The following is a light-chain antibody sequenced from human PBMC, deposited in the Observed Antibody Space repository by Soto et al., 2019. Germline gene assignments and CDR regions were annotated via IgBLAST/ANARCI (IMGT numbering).Light chain of an antibody. CDR2: DAS. V-gene: IGKV3-11*01. Sequence: EIVLTQSPATLSSSPGERATLSYRASQSVSSYLAWYQQKPGQAPRLLIYDASDRATGIPARFSGSGSGTDFTLTISSLEPEDFAVYYCQQRSNWPRTFGQGTKVEIK. CDR3: QQRSNWPRT. CDR1: QSVSSY. J-gene: IGKJ1*01.